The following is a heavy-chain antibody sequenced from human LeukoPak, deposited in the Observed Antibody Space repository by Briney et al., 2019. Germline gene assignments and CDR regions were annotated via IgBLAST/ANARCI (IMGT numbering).Heavy chain of an antibody. V-gene: IGHV3-30*18. J-gene: IGHJ4*02. Sequence: GRSLRLSCAASGFTFSSYGMHWVRQAPGKGLEWVAVISYDGTNKHYADSVKGRFTISRDNSRNTLYLQMNSLRAEDTAVYYCAKESMYSSSWYPIFDYWGQGTLVTVSS. CDR3: AKESMYSSSWYPIFDY. CDR2: ISYDGTNK. D-gene: IGHD6-13*01. CDR1: GFTFSSYG.